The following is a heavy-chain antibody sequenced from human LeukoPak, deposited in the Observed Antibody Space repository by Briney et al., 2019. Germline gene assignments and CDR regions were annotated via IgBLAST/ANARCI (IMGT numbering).Heavy chain of an antibody. CDR3: ARDNGYQLLWW. Sequence: ASVKVSCKASGYTFTSYGISWVRQAPGQGLEWMGWISCGKGETKYSQKFQDRVTITRDTSASTAYMELSSLRSEDTAVYYCARDNGYQLLWWWGQGTLVTVSS. CDR2: ISCGKGET. D-gene: IGHD2-2*01. V-gene: IGHV1-18*04. CDR1: GYTFTSYG. J-gene: IGHJ4*02.